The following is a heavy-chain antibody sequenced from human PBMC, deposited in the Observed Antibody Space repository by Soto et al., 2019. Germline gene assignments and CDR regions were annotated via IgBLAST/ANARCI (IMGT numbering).Heavy chain of an antibody. Sequence: SETLSLTCTVSGGSISSHYWSWIRQPLGKGLEWIGYIYYSGNTNYNPSLRSRLTISVDTSKNQFSLKLSSVTAADTAVYYCARFSDSGSIDYWGQGTLVTVS. CDR2: IYYSGNT. CDR3: ARFSDSGSIDY. D-gene: IGHD1-26*01. V-gene: IGHV4-59*11. J-gene: IGHJ4*02. CDR1: GGSISSHY.